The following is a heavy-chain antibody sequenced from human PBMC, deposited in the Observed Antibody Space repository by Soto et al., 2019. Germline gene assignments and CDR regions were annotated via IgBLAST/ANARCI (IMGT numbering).Heavy chain of an antibody. V-gene: IGHV1-46*01. CDR1: GNSFTTYY. D-gene: IGHD3-22*01. Sequence: SVKVSCKASGNSFTTYYMHWVRQAPGQGLEWMGIINPSGGRTTYAQKFQGRVTMTRDTSTSTFHMELSSLTSEDTAVYYCAGLYHYDSSGYYDYWGQGTLVTVSS. J-gene: IGHJ4*02. CDR3: AGLYHYDSSGYYDY. CDR2: INPSGGRT.